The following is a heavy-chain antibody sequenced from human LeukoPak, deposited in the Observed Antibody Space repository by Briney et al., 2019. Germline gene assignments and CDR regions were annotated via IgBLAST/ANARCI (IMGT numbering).Heavy chain of an antibody. J-gene: IGHJ5*02. CDR2: IKHDGSDK. V-gene: IGHV3-7*04. CDR3: ARIVIAVPGRDWFDP. CDR1: GFTFSNHW. Sequence: GGSLRLSCAASGFTFSNHWMTWVRQAPGKGLEWVAHIKHDGSDKYYVDSVKGRFSISRDNAENSLYLQMTSLRAEDTAVYYCARIVIAVPGRDWFDPWGQGTLVTVSS. D-gene: IGHD6-19*01.